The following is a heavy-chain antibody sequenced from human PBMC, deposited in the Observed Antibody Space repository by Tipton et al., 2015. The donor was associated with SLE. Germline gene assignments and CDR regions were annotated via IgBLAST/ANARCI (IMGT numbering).Heavy chain of an antibody. V-gene: IGHV3-21*01. CDR3: AKDPEYYYDSSGYYPGN. CDR2: ISSSSSYI. J-gene: IGHJ4*02. CDR1: GFTFSRYS. Sequence: SLRLSCAASGFTFSRYSMNWVRQAPGKGLEWVSFISSSSSYIYYADSVKGRFTISRDNSKNTLYLQMNSLRAEDTAVYYCAKDPEYYYDSSGYYPGNWGQGTLVTVSS. D-gene: IGHD3-22*01.